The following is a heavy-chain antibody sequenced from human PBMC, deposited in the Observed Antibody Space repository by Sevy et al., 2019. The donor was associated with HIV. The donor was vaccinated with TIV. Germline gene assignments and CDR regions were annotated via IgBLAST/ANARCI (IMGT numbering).Heavy chain of an antibody. Sequence: GGSLRLSCAASGFTFSSYSMNWVRQAPGKGLEWVSSISSSSSYIYYADSVKGRFTISRDNAKNSLYLQMNSLRAEDTAVYYCARDKIAAAEVYMDVWGQGTTVTVSS. CDR1: GFTFSSYS. V-gene: IGHV3-21*01. J-gene: IGHJ6*03. CDR2: ISSSSSYI. CDR3: ARDKIAAAEVYMDV. D-gene: IGHD6-13*01.